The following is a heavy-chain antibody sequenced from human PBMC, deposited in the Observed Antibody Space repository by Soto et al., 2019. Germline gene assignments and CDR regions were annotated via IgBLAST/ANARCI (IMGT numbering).Heavy chain of an antibody. CDR3: ARGPYSYRDY. Sequence: QVQLVQSGAEVKKPGASVKVSCKASGYTFTSYYMHWVRQAPGQGLEWMGIINPSSGSTIYSQKFQGRVTMTWDTSTTTVYMELSSLRSEDTAVYFCARGPYSYRDYWGQLTLVTVSS. J-gene: IGHJ4*02. V-gene: IGHV1-46*01. D-gene: IGHD5-18*01. CDR1: GYTFTSYY. CDR2: INPSSGST.